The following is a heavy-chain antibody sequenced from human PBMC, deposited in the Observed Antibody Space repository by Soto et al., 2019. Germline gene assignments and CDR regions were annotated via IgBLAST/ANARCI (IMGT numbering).Heavy chain of an antibody. J-gene: IGHJ5*02. CDR3: ARVLSIAAPHWFDP. CDR1: GYTFTSYG. Sequence: ASVKVSCKASGYTFTSYGISWVRQAPGQGLEWMGWISAYSGNTNYAQKLQGRVTMTTDTSTSTAYMGLRSLRSDDTAVYYCARVLSIAAPHWFDPWGQGTLVTVSS. V-gene: IGHV1-18*01. D-gene: IGHD6-6*01. CDR2: ISAYSGNT.